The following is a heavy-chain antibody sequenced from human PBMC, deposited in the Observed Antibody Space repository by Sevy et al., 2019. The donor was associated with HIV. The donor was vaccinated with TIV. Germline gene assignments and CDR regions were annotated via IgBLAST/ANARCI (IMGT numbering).Heavy chain of an antibody. D-gene: IGHD3-3*01. V-gene: IGHV4-39*01. CDR2: FYYSGST. CDR3: AAPPFFHDFASNWFDP. Sequence: SETLSLTCTVSGGSISSRRYYWGWIRQPPGKGLEWIGSFYYSGSTYYNPSLRSRVTISVDTSKNQFSLKLTSVTAADTAVYYCAAPPFFHDFASNWFDPWGQGTLVTVSS. CDR1: GGSISSRRYY. J-gene: IGHJ5*02.